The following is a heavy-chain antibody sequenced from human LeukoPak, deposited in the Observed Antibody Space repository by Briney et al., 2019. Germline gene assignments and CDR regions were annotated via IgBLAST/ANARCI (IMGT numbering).Heavy chain of an antibody. D-gene: IGHD3-3*01. Sequence: GGSLRLSCAASGFTFSSYSMNWVRQAPGKGLERVSSISSSSRYIYYADSVKGRFTISRDNAKNSLYLQMNSLRAEDTAVYYCAREQDFWSGYYTGGEFDYWGQGTLVTVSS. CDR2: ISSSSRYI. V-gene: IGHV3-21*01. CDR3: AREQDFWSGYYTGGEFDY. CDR1: GFTFSSYS. J-gene: IGHJ4*02.